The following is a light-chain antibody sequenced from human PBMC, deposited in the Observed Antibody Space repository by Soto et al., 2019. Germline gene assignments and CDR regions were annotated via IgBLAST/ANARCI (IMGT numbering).Light chain of an antibody. Sequence: DIVMTQSTLSMPVTPGEPASISCRSSQSLLHSNGYNYLDWYLQKPGQSPQLLIYLGSNRASGVPDRFSGSGSCTDFTLKISRVEAEDVGVYYCMQALQTPLTFGGGTKVEIK. CDR2: LGS. J-gene: IGKJ4*01. V-gene: IGKV2-28*01. CDR1: QSLLHSNGYNY. CDR3: MQALQTPLT.